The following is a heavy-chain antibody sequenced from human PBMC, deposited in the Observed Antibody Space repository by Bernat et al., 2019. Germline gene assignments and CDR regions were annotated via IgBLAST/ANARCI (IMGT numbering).Heavy chain of an antibody. Sequence: QVQLQQWVAGLLKPSETLSLTCAVYGGSFSGYYWSWIRQPPGKGLEWIGEINHSGSTNYNPSLKSRVTISVDTSKNQFSLKLSSVTAADTAVYYCARVPARTTVPYFDYWGQGTLVTVSS. CDR1: GGSFSGYY. CDR2: INHSGST. CDR3: ARVPARTTVPYFDY. D-gene: IGHD4-11*01. J-gene: IGHJ4*02. V-gene: IGHV4-34*01.